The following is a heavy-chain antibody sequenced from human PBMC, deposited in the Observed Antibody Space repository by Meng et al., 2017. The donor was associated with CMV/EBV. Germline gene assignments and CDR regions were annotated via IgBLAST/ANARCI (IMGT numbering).Heavy chain of an antibody. V-gene: IGHV1-46*01. CDR1: GYTFTSYY. CDR3: AEGDYGDAQV. D-gene: IGHD4-17*01. CDR2: INPSGGST. Sequence: VQLVQAGARVKKPEDPEKVACKASGYTFTSYYMHWVRQAPGQGLEWMGIINPSGGSTSYAQKFQGRVTMNRDTSTSTVYMELSSLRSEDTAVYYCAEGDYGDAQVWGQGTLVTVSS. J-gene: IGHJ4*02.